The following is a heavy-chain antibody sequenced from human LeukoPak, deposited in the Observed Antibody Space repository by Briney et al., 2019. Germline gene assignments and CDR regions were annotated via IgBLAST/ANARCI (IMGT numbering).Heavy chain of an antibody. J-gene: IGHJ6*03. CDR2: ISNSGGII. CDR3: AREEVHLWVALYMDV. CDR1: GFTFSIYE. D-gene: IGHD5-18*01. V-gene: IGHV3-48*03. Sequence: GGSLRLSCAASGFTFSIYEMNWVRQAPGKGLEWVSYISNSGGIIYYADSVKGRFTISRDNAKNSLYLQMNSLRAEDTAIYYSAREEVHLWVALYMDVWGKGTTVTVSS.